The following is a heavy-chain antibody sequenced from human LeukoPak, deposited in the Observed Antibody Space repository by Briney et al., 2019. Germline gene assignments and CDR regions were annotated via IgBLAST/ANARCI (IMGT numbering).Heavy chain of an antibody. CDR2: IYSGGST. D-gene: IGHD3-22*01. J-gene: IGHJ4*02. Sequence: SGGSLRLSCAASGFTVSSNYMSWVRQAPGKGLEWVSVIYSGGSTYYAGSVKGRFTISRHNSKNTLYLQMNSLRAEDTAVYYCARDGGGYYDSSGYDYWGQGTLVTVSS. V-gene: IGHV3-53*04. CDR3: ARDGGGYYDSSGYDY. CDR1: GFTVSSNY.